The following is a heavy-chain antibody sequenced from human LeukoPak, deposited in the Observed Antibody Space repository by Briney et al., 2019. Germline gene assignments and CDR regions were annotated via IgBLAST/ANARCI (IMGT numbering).Heavy chain of an antibody. D-gene: IGHD6-6*01. CDR3: ASLASSGAEYFQH. CDR1: GASISSYY. V-gene: IGHV4-4*07. J-gene: IGHJ1*01. Sequence: PSETLSLTCTVSGASISSYYWSWIRQPAGKGLEWIGRIYVSGSSVYNPSLKSRVTISVDTSKNQFSLKLSSVTAADTAVYYCASLASSGAEYFQHWGQGTLVTVSS. CDR2: IYVSGSS.